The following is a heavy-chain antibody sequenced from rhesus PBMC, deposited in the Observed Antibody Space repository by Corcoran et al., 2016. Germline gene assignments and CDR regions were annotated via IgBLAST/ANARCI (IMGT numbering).Heavy chain of an antibody. CDR3: ASPGGGDYYDDGLDS. V-gene: IGHV4-80*01. J-gene: IGHJ6*01. Sequence: QVQLQESGPGLVKPSETLSLTCAVSGASISRYWWSWIRQPPGQGREWIGEINGNSGSTYYNPSLKSRVTISKDASKNQFSLKLSSVTAADTAVYYCASPGGGDYYDDGLDSWGQGVVVTVSS. CDR2: INGNSGST. CDR1: GASISRYW. D-gene: IGHD3-34*01.